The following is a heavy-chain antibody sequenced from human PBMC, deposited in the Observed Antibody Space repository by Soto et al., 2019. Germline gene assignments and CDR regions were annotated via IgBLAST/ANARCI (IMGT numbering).Heavy chain of an antibody. CDR3: ARETEGPLDY. J-gene: IGHJ4*02. CDR2: ISHSGRR. V-gene: IGHV4-59*12. D-gene: IGHD1-1*01. CDR1: GVSISSGY. Sequence: PSETLSLTCIVSGVSISSGYCTWIRQSPGKGLEWIGYISHSGRRHYSASLQSRLTISVEKSKNQFSLNLSSVTAADTAMYYCARETEGPLDYWGQGTLVTLSS.